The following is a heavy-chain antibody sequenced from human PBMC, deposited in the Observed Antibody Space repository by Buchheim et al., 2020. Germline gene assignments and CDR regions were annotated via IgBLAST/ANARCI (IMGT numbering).Heavy chain of an antibody. J-gene: IGHJ4*02. D-gene: IGHD2/OR15-2a*01. V-gene: IGHV3-30*18. CDR1: GFTFSSYG. CDR3: AKWDEGLLFDY. Sequence: QVQLVESGGGVVQPGRSLRLSCAASGFTFSSYGMHWVRQAPGKGLEWVAVISYDGSNKYYADSVKGRFTISRDNSKNTLYLQMNSLRAEDTAVYYCAKWDEGLLFDYWGQGTL. CDR2: ISYDGSNK.